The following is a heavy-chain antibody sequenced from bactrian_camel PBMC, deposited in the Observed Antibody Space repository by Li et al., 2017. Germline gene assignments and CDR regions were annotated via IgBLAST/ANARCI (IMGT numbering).Heavy chain of an antibody. CDR3: AADRTWFQCTLETISTGR. J-gene: IGHJ4*01. Sequence: HVQLVESGGGSVQAGGSLRLSCAISGIADSARHCMGWFRQVPGKEREKVASSYSTGYRTQYSDSVKGRFTIYHDVIKNMNDVTKNTLYLQMSVLKPEDTAMYYCAADRTWFQCTLETISTGRGGQGTQVT. CDR2: SYSTGYRT. V-gene: IGHV3-3*01. D-gene: IGHD4*01. CDR1: GIADSARHC.